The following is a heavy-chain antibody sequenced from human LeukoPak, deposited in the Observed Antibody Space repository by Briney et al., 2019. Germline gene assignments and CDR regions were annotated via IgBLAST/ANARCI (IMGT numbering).Heavy chain of an antibody. J-gene: IGHJ4*02. V-gene: IGHV3-72*01. D-gene: IGHD6-13*01. CDR1: GFSIADHH. CDR2: SATTKPNSCTT. CDR3: VRVVTTRSGWYHFDN. Sequence: GGSLRLSCAGAGFSIADHHMDWVRQAPGTGLEWIGRSATTKPNSCTTQYAASVRGRFTISRDDSQNSLYLHLNSLKTEDTAVYYCVRVVTTRSGWYHFDNWGLGTLVSVSS.